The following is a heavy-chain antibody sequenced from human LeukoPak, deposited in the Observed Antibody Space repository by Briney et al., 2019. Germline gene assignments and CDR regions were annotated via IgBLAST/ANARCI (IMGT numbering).Heavy chain of an antibody. V-gene: IGHV3-64*01. CDR1: GFTFSTYP. CDR2: ISSNGGST. Sequence: PGGSLRLSCAASGFTFSTYPMHWVRQAPGKGLEYVSAISSNGGSTFYANSVKGRFTIPRDNSKNTLYLQMGSLRTEDMAVYYCARGSGYCSSTGCYTSYDFDYWGQGTLVTVSS. J-gene: IGHJ4*02. CDR3: ARGSGYCSSTGCYTSYDFDY. D-gene: IGHD2-2*01.